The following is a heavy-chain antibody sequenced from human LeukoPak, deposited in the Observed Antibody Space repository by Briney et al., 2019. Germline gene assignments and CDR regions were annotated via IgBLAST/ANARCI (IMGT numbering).Heavy chain of an antibody. CDR3: AKGTKDYYFYAFDI. CDR1: GFTFDDYA. D-gene: IGHD2-21*02. J-gene: IGHJ3*02. CDR2: ISWNSGSI. V-gene: IGHV3-9*01. Sequence: PGGSLRLSCAASGFTFDDYAMHWVRQAPGKGLEWVSGISWNSGSIGYADSVKGRFTISRDNAKNSLYLQMNSLRAEDTALYYCAKGTKDYYFYAFDIWGQGTMVTASS.